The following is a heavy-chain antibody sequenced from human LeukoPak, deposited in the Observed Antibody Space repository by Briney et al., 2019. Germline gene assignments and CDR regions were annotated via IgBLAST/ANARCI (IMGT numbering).Heavy chain of an antibody. CDR1: GITFSTYS. Sequence: GDSLRLSCAVSGITFSTYSMNWVRQAPGKGLEWVAVIAYDGSRAFYADSVKGRFTISRDNSKNTMSVQMDDLRAEDTAVYYCTRYNNDHFDYWGQGTLVTVSS. V-gene: IGHV3-33*08. D-gene: IGHD1-14*01. CDR2: IAYDGSRA. CDR3: TRYNNDHFDY. J-gene: IGHJ4*02.